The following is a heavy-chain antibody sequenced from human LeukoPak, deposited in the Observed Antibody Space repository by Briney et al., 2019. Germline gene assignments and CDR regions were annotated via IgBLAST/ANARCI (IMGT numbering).Heavy chain of an antibody. CDR2: IGIAADT. Sequence: GGSLRLSCAASGFTFSSYDMHWVRQPTGKGLEWVSGIGIAADTYYAGSVKGRSTISRENAKNSLYLQMNSLRAGDTAVYYCAKDRVGYSSSWASDYWGQGTLVTVSS. D-gene: IGHD6-13*01. J-gene: IGHJ4*02. V-gene: IGHV3-13*01. CDR1: GFTFSSYD. CDR3: AKDRVGYSSSWASDY.